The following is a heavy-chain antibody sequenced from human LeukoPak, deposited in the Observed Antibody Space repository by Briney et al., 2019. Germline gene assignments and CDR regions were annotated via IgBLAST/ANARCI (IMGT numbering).Heavy chain of an antibody. D-gene: IGHD2-15*01. Sequence: PSETLSLTCTVSAGSIISSNYYWGLIRQPPGKVLEWIGYIYYSGSTNYNPSLKSRVTISVDTSKNQFSLKLSSVTAADTAVYYCARFPLGYCSGGSCRDAFDIWGQGTMVTVSS. J-gene: IGHJ3*02. CDR3: ARFPLGYCSGGSCRDAFDI. CDR2: IYYSGST. CDR1: AGSIISSNYY. V-gene: IGHV4-61*05.